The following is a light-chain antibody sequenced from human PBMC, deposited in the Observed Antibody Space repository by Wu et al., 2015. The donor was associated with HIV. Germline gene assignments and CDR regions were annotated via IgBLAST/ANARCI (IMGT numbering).Light chain of an antibody. CDR1: QSVTSS. CDR2: GAS. CDR3: QQYKDWPLT. Sequence: EIVMTQSPATLSVSPGGRATLSCRASQSVTSSLAWYQQRPGQAPRLLIYGASTRATDIPARVTGSGSGTEFTLTISSLQSEDSAVYFCQQYKDWPLTFSGGTKVEIK. J-gene: IGKJ4*01. V-gene: IGKV3D-15*01.